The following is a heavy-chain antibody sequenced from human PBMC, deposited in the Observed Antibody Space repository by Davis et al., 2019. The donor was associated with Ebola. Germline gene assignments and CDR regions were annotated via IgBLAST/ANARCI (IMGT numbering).Heavy chain of an antibody. CDR3: AKFYDSYYYYGMDV. CDR1: GFTFSNNW. J-gene: IGHJ6*02. D-gene: IGHD5/OR15-5a*01. Sequence: GESLKISCTVSGFTFSNNWMNWVRQVPGKGLVWVSSINRDGTTTTYADSVKGRFTISRDNSKNTLYLQMNSLRVDDTAVYYCAKFYDSYYYYGMDVWGQGTTVTVSS. V-gene: IGHV3-74*01. CDR2: INRDGTTT.